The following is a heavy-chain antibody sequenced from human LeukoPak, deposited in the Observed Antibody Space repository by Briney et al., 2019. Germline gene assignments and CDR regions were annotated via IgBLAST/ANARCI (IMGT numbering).Heavy chain of an antibody. V-gene: IGHV3-48*01. D-gene: IGHD2-2*01. CDR3: ASCSSTNCY. J-gene: IGHJ4*02. CDR2: ITGSSSTI. Sequence: GGSLRLSCAASGFTFSSFSMNWVRQAPGKGLEWVSFITGSSSTIYYADSVKGRFTISRDNAKNSLYLQMNSLRAEDTAVYYCASCSSTNCYWGQGTLVTVSS. CDR1: GFTFSSFS.